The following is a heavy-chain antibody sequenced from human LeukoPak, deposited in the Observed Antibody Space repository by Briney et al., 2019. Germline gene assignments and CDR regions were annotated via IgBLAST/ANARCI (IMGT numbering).Heavy chain of an antibody. J-gene: IGHJ4*02. V-gene: IGHV4-39*01. CDR3: ARQGPVSDRYFDY. CDR1: GGSISSSSYY. D-gene: IGHD1-14*01. CDR2: IYYSGST. Sequence: SETLSLTCTVSGGSISSSSYYWGWVRQPPGKGLEWIGSIYYSGSTYYNPSLKSRVTISVDTSKNQFSLKLSSVTAADSAVYYCARQGPVSDRYFDYWGQGTLVTVSS.